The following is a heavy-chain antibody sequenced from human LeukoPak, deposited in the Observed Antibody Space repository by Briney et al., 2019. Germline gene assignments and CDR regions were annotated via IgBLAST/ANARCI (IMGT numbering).Heavy chain of an antibody. Sequence: GGSLRLSCAASGFTFSSYGMHWVRQAPGKGLEWVAFIRYDGSNKYYADSVKGRFTISRDNSKNTLYLQMNSLRAEDTAVYYCAKDRGDYYDSSGYPDPNFDYWGQGTLVTVSS. V-gene: IGHV3-30*02. CDR1: GFTFSSYG. CDR3: AKDRGDYYDSSGYPDPNFDY. D-gene: IGHD3-22*01. CDR2: IRYDGSNK. J-gene: IGHJ4*02.